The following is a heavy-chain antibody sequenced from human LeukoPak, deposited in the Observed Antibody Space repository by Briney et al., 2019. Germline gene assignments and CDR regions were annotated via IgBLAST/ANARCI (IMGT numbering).Heavy chain of an antibody. CDR3: ARDRVTYSGSYGFDY. CDR2: ISYDGSNK. J-gene: IGHJ4*02. D-gene: IGHD1-26*01. Sequence: PGGSLRLSCAASGFTFSSYAMHWVRQAPGKGLEWVAVISYDGSNKYYADSVKGRFTISRDNSKNTLYLQVNSLRAEDTAVYYCARDRVTYSGSYGFDYWGQGTLVTVSS. CDR1: GFTFSSYA. V-gene: IGHV3-30-3*01.